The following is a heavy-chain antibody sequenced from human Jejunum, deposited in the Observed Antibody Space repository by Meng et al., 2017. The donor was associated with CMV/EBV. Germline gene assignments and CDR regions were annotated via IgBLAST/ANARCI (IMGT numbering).Heavy chain of an antibody. CDR3: TTLYGDSIS. J-gene: IGHJ4*02. D-gene: IGHD4-17*01. CDR1: GGSIWNDHW. V-gene: IGHV4-4*02. Sequence: QVLLQESGQGLGKPSATLSLTCEVFGGSIWNDHWWSWVRQAPGKGLEWIGEIYHSGTTNYNPSVQSRVSMSVAKSQNHFSLRLSSVTAAYTAVYYCTTLYGDSISWGQGTLVTVSS. CDR2: IYHSGTT.